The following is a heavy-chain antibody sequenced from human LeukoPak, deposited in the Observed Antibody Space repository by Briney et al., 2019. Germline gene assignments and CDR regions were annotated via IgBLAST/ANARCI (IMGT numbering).Heavy chain of an antibody. J-gene: IGHJ5*02. D-gene: IGHD6-13*01. V-gene: IGHV3-23*01. CDR2: ISASGSGT. CDR3: TKDHAPGIAAARFDP. CDR1: GFTFSSYA. Sequence: GGSLRLSCAASGFTFSSYAMSWVRQAPGKGLEWVSAISASGSGTYYAGSVKGRFTISRDTSKNTLYLQMNSLRAEDTAVYYCTKDHAPGIAAARFDPWGQGTLVTVSS.